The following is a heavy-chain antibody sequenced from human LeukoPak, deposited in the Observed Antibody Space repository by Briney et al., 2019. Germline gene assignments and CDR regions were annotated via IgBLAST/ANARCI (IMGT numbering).Heavy chain of an antibody. J-gene: IGHJ4*02. CDR1: GFTFSSYS. CDR3: TRDLHYDDY. CDR2: IRSGSGYI. Sequence: GGSLRLSCAASGFTFSSYSMNWVRQAPGKGLEWVSAIRSGSGYIYYADSVKGRFSISRDNAENSLYLEMNSLRADDTALYYCTRDLHYDDYWGQGTLVTVSS. V-gene: IGHV3-21*01. D-gene: IGHD5/OR15-5a*01.